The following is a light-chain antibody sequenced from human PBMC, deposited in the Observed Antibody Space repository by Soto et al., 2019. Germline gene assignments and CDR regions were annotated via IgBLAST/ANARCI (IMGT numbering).Light chain of an antibody. CDR2: EVS. J-gene: IGLJ2*01. Sequence: QSALTQPASVSGSPGQSITISCTGTSSDIGGYKYVSWYQQHPGKAPKLMIYEVSNRPSGVSNRFSGSKSDNTASLTISGLQAEDEADYYCSSHTSSSTLVFGGGTKVTVL. CDR1: SSDIGGYKY. CDR3: SSHTSSSTLV. V-gene: IGLV2-14*01.